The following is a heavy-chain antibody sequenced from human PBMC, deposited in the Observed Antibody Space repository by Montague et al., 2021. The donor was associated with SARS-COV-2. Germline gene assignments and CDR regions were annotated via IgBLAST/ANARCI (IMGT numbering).Heavy chain of an antibody. CDR1: GGSISSRSYY. CDR3: AREGAVVGARRTFDI. J-gene: IGHJ3*02. V-gene: IGHV4-39*07. D-gene: IGHD1-26*01. Sequence: SETLSLTCTISGGSISSRSYYWGWIRQPPGKGLEWIGGIYYGGNTYYNPSLKSRVTISVDPSKNQFSLKLTSVTAADTAVYFCAREGAVVGARRTFDIWGQGTMVTVSS. CDR2: IYYGGNT.